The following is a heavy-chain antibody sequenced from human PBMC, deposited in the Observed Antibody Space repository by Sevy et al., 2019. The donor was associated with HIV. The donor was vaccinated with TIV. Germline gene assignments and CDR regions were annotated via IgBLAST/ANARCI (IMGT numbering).Heavy chain of an antibody. CDR3: ARASHVSGSYTNDY. D-gene: IGHD3-10*01. Sequence: ASVKVSCRASGYTFTDYYLHWVRQAPGQGLEWMGWINPNNGGTEYAQRFQGRVAMTRDTSISTVYMELSRLRSDDTPVYYCARASHVSGSYTNDYWGQGTLVTVSS. CDR1: GYTFTDYY. J-gene: IGHJ4*02. CDR2: INPNNGGT. V-gene: IGHV1-2*02.